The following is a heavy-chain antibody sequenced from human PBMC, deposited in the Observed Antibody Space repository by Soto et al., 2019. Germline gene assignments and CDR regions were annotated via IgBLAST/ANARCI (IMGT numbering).Heavy chain of an antibody. Sequence: SETLSLTCAVSGGSFSSGGYSWSWIRQPPGKGLEWIGYIYHSGSTYYNPSLKSRVTISVDRSKNQFSLKLSSVTAADTAVYYCARVNGVDFWSGYRDRYYYGMDVWGQGTTVTVPS. D-gene: IGHD3-3*01. CDR3: ARVNGVDFWSGYRDRYYYGMDV. V-gene: IGHV4-30-2*01. J-gene: IGHJ6*02. CDR1: GGSFSSGGYS. CDR2: IYHSGST.